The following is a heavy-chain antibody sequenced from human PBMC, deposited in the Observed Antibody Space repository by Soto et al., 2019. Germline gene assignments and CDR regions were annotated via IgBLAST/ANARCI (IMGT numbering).Heavy chain of an antibody. D-gene: IGHD1-1*01. J-gene: IGHJ3*02. CDR1: GFTFGDYA. V-gene: IGHV3-49*03. CDR3: TRDSTGIDAFDI. Sequence: GGSLRLSCTASGFTFGDYAMSWFRRAPGKGLEWVGFIRSKAYGGTTEYAASVKGRFTISRDDSKSIAYLQMNSLKTEDTAVYYCTRDSTGIDAFDIWGQGTMVTVSS. CDR2: IRSKAYGGTT.